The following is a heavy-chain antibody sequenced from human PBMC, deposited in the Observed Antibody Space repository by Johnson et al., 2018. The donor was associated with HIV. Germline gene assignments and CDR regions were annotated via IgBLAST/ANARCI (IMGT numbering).Heavy chain of an antibody. CDR3: ARGSRYTFDNDDVHLLHAFDI. V-gene: IGHV3-66*02. J-gene: IGHJ3*02. D-gene: IGHD3-16*01. Sequence: VQLVESGGGLVQPGGSLRVSCVTSGFSVSRRYMSWVRQAPGKGLEWVSVIYSGGRTYYADSVKGRFTISRDSSKNTLYLEMNTLRPEDTAMYYCARGSRYTFDNDDVHLLHAFDIWGQGTMVTVSS. CDR1: GFSVSRRY. CDR2: IYSGGRT.